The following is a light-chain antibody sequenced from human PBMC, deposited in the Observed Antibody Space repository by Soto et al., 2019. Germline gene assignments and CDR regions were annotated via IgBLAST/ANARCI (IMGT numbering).Light chain of an antibody. CDR2: DAS. J-gene: IGKJ5*01. CDR3: QQSYSTSIT. Sequence: DIQMTQSPSTLSASLGDRVTITCRASQSISTWLAWYQQKPGKAPKLLIYDASSLESGVPSRFSGSGSGTDFTLTISSLQPEDFATYYCQQSYSTSITFGQGTRLEIK. CDR1: QSISTW. V-gene: IGKV1-5*01.